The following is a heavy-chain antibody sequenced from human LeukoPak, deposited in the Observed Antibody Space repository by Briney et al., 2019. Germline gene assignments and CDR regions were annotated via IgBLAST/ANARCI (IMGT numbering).Heavy chain of an antibody. D-gene: IGHD3-10*01. Sequence: GGSLRLSCAASGFTFSNYGMHWVRQAPGKGLEWVAFIRYDGSNKYYADSVKGRFTISRDNSKNTLYLQMNSLRAEDTAVYYCAKEPGSHHPPLDYWGQGTLVTVSS. CDR1: GFTFSNYG. CDR3: AKEPGSHHPPLDY. V-gene: IGHV3-30*02. J-gene: IGHJ4*02. CDR2: IRYDGSNK.